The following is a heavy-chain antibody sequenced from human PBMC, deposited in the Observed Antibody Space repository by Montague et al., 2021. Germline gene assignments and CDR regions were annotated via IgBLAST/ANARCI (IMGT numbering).Heavy chain of an antibody. Sequence: SRSLSFSVSGLPFDNCAMTWVRQAPGKGLEWVSGISASSDNIYYADSVKGRVTISRDNSKNTLYLQMRDLRAEDTAVYYCARDRRGGTYFDYWGQGTLITVSS. J-gene: IGHJ4*02. CDR3: ARDRRGGTYFDY. D-gene: IGHD2-15*01. CDR1: GLPFDNCA. V-gene: IGHV3-23*01. CDR2: ISASSDNI.